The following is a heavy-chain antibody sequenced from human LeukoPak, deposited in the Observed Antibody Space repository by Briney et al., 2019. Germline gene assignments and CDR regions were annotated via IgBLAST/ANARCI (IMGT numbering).Heavy chain of an antibody. J-gene: IGHJ2*01. Sequence: GGSLRLSCAASGFTFSSYNINWVRQAPGKGLEWVSSISSRSSYIYYADSVRGRFTISRDNAKNSLYLQLNSLSAEDTAVYYCARGGGSGWPYWYFDLWGRGTLVTVSS. V-gene: IGHV3-21*01. D-gene: IGHD6-19*01. CDR3: ARGGGSGWPYWYFDL. CDR2: ISSRSSYI. CDR1: GFTFSSYN.